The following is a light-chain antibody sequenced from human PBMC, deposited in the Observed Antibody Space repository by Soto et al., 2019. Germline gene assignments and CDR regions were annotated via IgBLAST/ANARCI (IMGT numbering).Light chain of an antibody. CDR3: QHFGNSLWK. CDR1: QSVNSNY. J-gene: IGKJ1*01. Sequence: EIVLTQPPHTLSLAPGERATLSCKASQSVNSNYFTWYQQIPGQAPRLLIYGGSSRATGIPDRFSGSGSGTDFTLTISGLEPEDFAVYYCQHFGNSLWKFGQGTKVDIK. V-gene: IGKV3-20*01. CDR2: GGS.